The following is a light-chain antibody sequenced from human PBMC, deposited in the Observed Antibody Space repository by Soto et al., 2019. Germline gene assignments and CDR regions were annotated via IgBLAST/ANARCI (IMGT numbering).Light chain of an antibody. Sequence: QSALTQPASVSGSPGQSITISCTGTSSDVGGYNYVSWYQQHPGKAPKLMIYDVSNRPSGVSNRLSGCKSGNTASLTISGLQAEDEADYYCSSYASSSTYVFGTGTKVTVL. CDR3: SSYASSSTYV. V-gene: IGLV2-14*01. CDR2: DVS. CDR1: SSDVGGYNY. J-gene: IGLJ1*01.